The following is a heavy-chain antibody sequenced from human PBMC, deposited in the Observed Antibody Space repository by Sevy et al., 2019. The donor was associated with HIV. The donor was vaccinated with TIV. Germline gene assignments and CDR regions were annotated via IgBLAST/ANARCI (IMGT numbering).Heavy chain of an antibody. CDR1: GFTFSNYE. V-gene: IGHV3-48*03. D-gene: IGHD1-26*01. Sequence: GGSLRLSCAASGFTFSNYEMNWVRQAPGKGLEWVSYISSSDSTIYYADSVRGRFIIARYNAKNYLYLQMNSLRAEDTAVYYSARDRVGATGLGYFQHWGQGTLVTVSS. CDR3: ARDRVGATGLGYFQH. J-gene: IGHJ1*01. CDR2: ISSSDSTI.